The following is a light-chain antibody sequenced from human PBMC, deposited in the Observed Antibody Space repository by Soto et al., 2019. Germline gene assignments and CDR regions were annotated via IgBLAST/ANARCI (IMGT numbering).Light chain of an antibody. V-gene: IGKV3-20*01. CDR1: QSVGGS. J-gene: IGKJ1*01. CDR2: HTS. CDR3: QQYKSSPRT. Sequence: ETVLTQSPGTLSLSPGERATLSCRASQSVGGSLAWYQQRPGQAPRLLVYHTSNRATGIPDRFSASGSGTDFTLTISRLEPEDFADYYCQQYKSSPRTFGQGTKVEIK.